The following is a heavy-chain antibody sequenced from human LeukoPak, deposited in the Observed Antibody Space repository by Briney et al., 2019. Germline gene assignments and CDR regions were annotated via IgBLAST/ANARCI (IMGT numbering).Heavy chain of an antibody. Sequence: GGSLRLSCAASGFTFSSYGMHWVRQAPGKGLEWVAVISYDGSNKYYADSVKGRFTISRDNSKNTLYLQMNSLRAEDTAVYYCAKDGYSSGWYPSYIFDYWGQGTLVTVSS. CDR3: AKDGYSSGWYPSYIFDY. CDR1: GFTFSSYG. D-gene: IGHD6-19*01. CDR2: ISYDGSNK. V-gene: IGHV3-30*18. J-gene: IGHJ4*02.